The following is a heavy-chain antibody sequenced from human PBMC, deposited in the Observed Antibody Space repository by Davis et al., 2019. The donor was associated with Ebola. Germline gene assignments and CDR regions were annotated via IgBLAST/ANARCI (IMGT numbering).Heavy chain of an antibody. CDR2: IYYSGST. V-gene: IGHV4-59*08. J-gene: IGHJ5*02. Sequence: SETLSLTCTVSGGSISSYYWSWIRQPPGKGLEWIGYIYYSGSTNYNPSLKSRVTISVDTSKNQFSLKLSSVTAADTAVYYCARLVYYYDSSGYGRWFDPWGQGTLVTVSS. CDR3: ARLVYYYDSSGYGRWFDP. CDR1: GGSISSYY. D-gene: IGHD3-22*01.